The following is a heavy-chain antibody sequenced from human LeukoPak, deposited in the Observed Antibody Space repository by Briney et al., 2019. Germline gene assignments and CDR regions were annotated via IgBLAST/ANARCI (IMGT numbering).Heavy chain of an antibody. CDR3: TRDRSRAEDD. V-gene: IGHV3-7*01. D-gene: IGHD1-14*01. Sequence: GGTLRLSCSASGFTFSGHWMSWDRQAPGKGLKWVANINQGGSDKYYVDSVKGRFTISRDNANNLLYLQMNSLRGEDTAVYYCTRDRSRAEDDWGQGTLVTVSS. CDR1: GFTFSGHW. CDR2: INQGGSDK. J-gene: IGHJ4*02.